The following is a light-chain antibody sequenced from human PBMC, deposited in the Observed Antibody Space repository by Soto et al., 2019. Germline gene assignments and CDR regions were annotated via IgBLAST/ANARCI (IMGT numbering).Light chain of an antibody. CDR2: AAS. CDR1: QGIGSR. CDR3: QQANSFPIT. J-gene: IGKJ5*01. V-gene: IGKV1-12*01. Sequence: DIQMTQSPSSVSASVGDRVTVTCRASQGIGSRLAWYQKKPGKAPILLIYAASSLQSGVPSRFSCSGSGTDFTLTISSLQPEDCAIYFCQQANSFPITFGQGTRLEIK.